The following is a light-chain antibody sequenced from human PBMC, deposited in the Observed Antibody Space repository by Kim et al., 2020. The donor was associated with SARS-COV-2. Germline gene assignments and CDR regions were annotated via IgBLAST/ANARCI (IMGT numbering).Light chain of an antibody. Sequence: QSVLTQPPSASGTTGQRVTITCSGSSSSIGSNPVNWYQQFPGTAPKLVIHSNSQRHSGVPDRFSASKSGTSASLAISGLQSEDEGDYYCAAWDDSLNGRVFVLRTQLTVL. CDR3: AAWDDSLNGRV. CDR1: SSSIGSNP. V-gene: IGLV1-44*01. CDR2: SNS. J-gene: IGLJ3*02.